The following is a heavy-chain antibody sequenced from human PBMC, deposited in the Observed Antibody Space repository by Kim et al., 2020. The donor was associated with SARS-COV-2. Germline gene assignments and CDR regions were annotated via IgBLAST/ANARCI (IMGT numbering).Heavy chain of an antibody. CDR1: GGSFSGYY. CDR2: INHSGST. J-gene: IGHJ5*02. Sequence: SETLSLTCAVYGGSFSGYYWSWIRQPPGKGLEWIGEINHSGSTNYNPSLKSRVTISVDTSKNQFSLKLSSVTAADTAVYYCARARSILWVVRGVTYFDPWGQGTLVTVSS. V-gene: IGHV4-34*01. D-gene: IGHD3-10*01. CDR3: ARARSILWVVRGVTYFDP.